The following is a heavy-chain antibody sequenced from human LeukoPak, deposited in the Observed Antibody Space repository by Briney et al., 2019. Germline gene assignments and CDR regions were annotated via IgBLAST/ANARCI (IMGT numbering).Heavy chain of an antibody. D-gene: IGHD3-16*01. Sequence: GGSLRLSCQTSGFIFSSYAMHWVRQAPGRGLDWVAMIWPDGVTKFYADSVKGRFTISRDNSKDTLYLQVDSLGVEDTAVFYCARELLGEGPDAFDVWGQGTIVTVSS. CDR3: ARELLGEGPDAFDV. CDR2: IWPDGVTK. CDR1: GFIFSSYA. V-gene: IGHV3-33*01. J-gene: IGHJ3*01.